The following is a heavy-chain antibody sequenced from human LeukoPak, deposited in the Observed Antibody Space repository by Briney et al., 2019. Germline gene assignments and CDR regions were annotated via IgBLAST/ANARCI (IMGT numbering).Heavy chain of an antibody. CDR2: ISSSSSYI. V-gene: IGHV3-21*01. CDR1: GFTFSSYS. CDR3: ARGDMVRGVPFDY. J-gene: IGHJ4*02. Sequence: GESLRLSCAASGFTFSSYSMNWVRQAPGKGLEWVSSISSSSSYIYYADSVKGRFTISRDNAKNSLYLQMNSLRAEDTAVYYCARGDMVRGVPFDYWGQGTLVTVSS. D-gene: IGHD3-10*01.